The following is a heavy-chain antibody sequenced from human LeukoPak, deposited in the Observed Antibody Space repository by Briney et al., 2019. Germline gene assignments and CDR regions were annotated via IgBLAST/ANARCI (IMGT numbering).Heavy chain of an antibody. CDR3: ARVRWEGAFDF. J-gene: IGHJ3*01. D-gene: IGHD1-26*01. Sequence: PGGSLRLSCAASGFTFNNHWMHWVRQAPGKGLVWVSRINTDGSRTNYADSVKGRFTISRDNAKNALYLQMNSLRAEDTAMYYCARVRWEGAFDFWDQGTMVTVSS. V-gene: IGHV3-74*01. CDR2: INTDGSRT. CDR1: GFTFNNHW.